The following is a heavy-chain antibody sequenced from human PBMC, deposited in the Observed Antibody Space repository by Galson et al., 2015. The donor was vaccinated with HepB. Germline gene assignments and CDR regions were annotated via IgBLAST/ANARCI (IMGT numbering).Heavy chain of an antibody. Sequence: SLRLSCAASGFTFSSYAMSWVRQAPGKGLEWVSAISGSGGSTYYADSVKGRFTISRDNSKNTLYLQMNSLRAEDTAVYYCAKDGPGGPKTYYDFWSGLSYYYGMDVWGQGTTVTVSS. CDR3: AKDGPGGPKTYYDFWSGLSYYYGMDV. J-gene: IGHJ6*02. CDR2: ISGSGGST. V-gene: IGHV3-23*01. D-gene: IGHD3-3*01. CDR1: GFTFSSYA.